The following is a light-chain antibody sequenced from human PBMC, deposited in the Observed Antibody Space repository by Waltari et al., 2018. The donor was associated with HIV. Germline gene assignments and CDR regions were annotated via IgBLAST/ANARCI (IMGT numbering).Light chain of an antibody. J-gene: IGKJ5*01. V-gene: IGKV1-9*01. CDR3: QQLKTYPAVT. Sequence: DIQLTQSPSFLSASVGDRVTITCRASQGIDSYLAWYQQKPGKAPKLMIYDASTLQSGVPSRFSGSGSGTEFTLTISSLQPEDFATYYCQQLKTYPAVTFGQGTGLEI. CDR2: DAS. CDR1: QGIDSY.